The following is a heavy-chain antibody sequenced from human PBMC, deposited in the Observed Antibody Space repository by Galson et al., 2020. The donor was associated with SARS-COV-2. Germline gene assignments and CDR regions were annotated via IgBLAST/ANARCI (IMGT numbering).Heavy chain of an antibody. CDR2: IWYDGSNK. CDR1: GFTFSSYG. V-gene: IGHV3-33*01. CDR3: ARDGDVGYCSGGSWFIDY. Sequence: TGGSLRLSCAASGFTFSSYGMHWVRQAPGKGLEWVADIWYDGSNKYYADSVKGRTTISRDNSKNTLYLQMNSLRAEDTAVYYWARDGDVGYCSGGSWFIDYWGQGTLVTVSS. D-gene: IGHD2-15*01. J-gene: IGHJ4*02.